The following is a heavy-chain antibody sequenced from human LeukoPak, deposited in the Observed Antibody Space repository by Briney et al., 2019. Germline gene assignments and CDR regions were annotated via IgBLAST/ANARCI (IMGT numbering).Heavy chain of an antibody. Sequence: TGGSLRLSCAASGFPLSSYSINWVRQAPGKGLEWVSYISSSGSAIYYVDSVKGRFTVSRDNAKNYLFLQMNSPRAEDTAVYYCVRVKGSYFDYWGQGALVTVSS. J-gene: IGHJ4*02. D-gene: IGHD2-15*01. V-gene: IGHV3-48*01. CDR1: GFPLSSYS. CDR3: VRVKGSYFDY. CDR2: ISSSGSAI.